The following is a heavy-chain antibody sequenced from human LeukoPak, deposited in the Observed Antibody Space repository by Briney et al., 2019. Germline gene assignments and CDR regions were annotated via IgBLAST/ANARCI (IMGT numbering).Heavy chain of an antibody. Sequence: GASVKVSCKASGYTFTSYAMHWVRQAPGQRLEWMGWINAGNGNTKYSQKFQGRVTITRDTSASTAYMELSSLRSEDTAVYYCARGPYVLNRATVEQWLWSWGQGTLVTVSS. D-gene: IGHD6-19*01. CDR1: GYTFTSYA. CDR3: ARGPYVLNRATVEQWLWS. J-gene: IGHJ4*02. CDR2: INAGNGNT. V-gene: IGHV1-3*01.